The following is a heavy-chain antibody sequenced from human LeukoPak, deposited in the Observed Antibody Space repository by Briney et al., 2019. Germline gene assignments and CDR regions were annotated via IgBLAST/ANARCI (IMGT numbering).Heavy chain of an antibody. CDR1: GFTFSSYW. D-gene: IGHD5-12*01. Sequence: GGSLRLSCAASGFTFSSYWMHWVRQAPGKGLVWVSRINSDGSSTSYADSVKGRFTISRDNAKNTLYLQMGSLRAEDMAVYYCARGESGYFPFDYWGQGTLVTVSS. CDR3: ARGESGYFPFDY. J-gene: IGHJ4*02. V-gene: IGHV3-74*01. CDR2: INSDGSST.